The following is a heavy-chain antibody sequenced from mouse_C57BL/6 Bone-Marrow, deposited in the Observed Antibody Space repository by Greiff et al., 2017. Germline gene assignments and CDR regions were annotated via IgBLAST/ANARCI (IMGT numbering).Heavy chain of an antibody. D-gene: IGHD1-1*02. J-gene: IGHJ3*01. Sequence: VQLQQSGAELVKPGASVKLSCTASGFNIKDYYMHWVKQRTEQGLEWIGRIDPEDGETKYAPTFQGKATITADTSSNTAYLQLSSLTSEDTAVYYCARGPMEDWFAYWGQGTLVTVSA. CDR1: GFNIKDYY. CDR2: IDPEDGET. V-gene: IGHV14-2*01. CDR3: ARGPMEDWFAY.